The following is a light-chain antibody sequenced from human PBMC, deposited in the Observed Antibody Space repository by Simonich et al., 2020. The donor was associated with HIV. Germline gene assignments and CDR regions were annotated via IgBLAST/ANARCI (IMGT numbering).Light chain of an antibody. J-gene: IGKJ1*01. CDR2: AAS. Sequence: IRMTQSPSSLSASTGDRVTITCRASQGISNYLVWYQQKPGKAPKLLIYAASNLEAGVPSRFSGSGSGTDFTFTISSLQPEDIATYYCQQYDNLPWTFGQGTKVEIK. V-gene: IGKV1-33*01. CDR1: QGISNY. CDR3: QQYDNLPWT.